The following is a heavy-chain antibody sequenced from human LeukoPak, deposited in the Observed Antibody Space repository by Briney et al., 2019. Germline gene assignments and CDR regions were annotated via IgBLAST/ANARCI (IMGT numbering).Heavy chain of an antibody. D-gene: IGHD5-18*01. CDR2: ISVYNGNT. CDR1: GYTFTSYG. J-gene: IGHJ6*03. V-gene: IGHV1-18*01. Sequence: ASVKVSCKASGYTFTSYGISWVRQAPGQGLEWMGWISVYNGNTNYAQKLQGRVTMTTDTSTSTAYMELSRLRSDDTAVYYCARLGYSYGYNYYYYMDVWGKGTTVTVSS. CDR3: ARLGYSYGYNYYYYMDV.